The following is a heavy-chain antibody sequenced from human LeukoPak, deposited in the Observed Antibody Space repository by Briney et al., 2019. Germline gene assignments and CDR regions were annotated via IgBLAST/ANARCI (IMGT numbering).Heavy chain of an antibody. V-gene: IGHV3-48*02. CDR2: ISSSSSTI. Sequence: QPEGSLRLSCAASGFTFSSYSMNWVRQAPGKGLEWVSYISSSSSTIYYADSVKGRFTISRDNAKNSLYLQMNSLRDEDTAVYYCAREPSKGYYYDSSGQPLNDAFDIWGQGTMVTVSS. CDR1: GFTFSSYS. J-gene: IGHJ3*02. D-gene: IGHD3-22*01. CDR3: AREPSKGYYYDSSGQPLNDAFDI.